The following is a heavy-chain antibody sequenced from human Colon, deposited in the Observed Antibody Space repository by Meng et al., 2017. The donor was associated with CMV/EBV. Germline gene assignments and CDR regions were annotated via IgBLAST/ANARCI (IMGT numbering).Heavy chain of an antibody. V-gene: IGHV4-4*07. J-gene: IGHJ4*02. CDR1: GASITSYY. Sequence: QRRLWGSGPGLVKPSQPRSLTCTVSGASITSYYGSWIRQPAGKGLEWIGRVYISGNTNYNPSLKSRVTMSIDTSKNQLSLNIRSVTAADTAVYYCARDSNLSGLAYWGQGTLVTVSS. CDR3: ARDSNLSGLAY. D-gene: IGHD3-10*01. CDR2: VYISGNT.